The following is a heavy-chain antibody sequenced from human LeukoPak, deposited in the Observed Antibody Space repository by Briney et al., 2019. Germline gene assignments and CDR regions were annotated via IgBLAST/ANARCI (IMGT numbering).Heavy chain of an antibody. V-gene: IGHV3-30-3*01. Sequence: PGGSLRLSCAASGFTFSNAWMSWVRQAPGKGLEWVAVISYDGSNKYYADSVKGRFTISRDNSKNTLYLQMNSLRAEDTAVYYCARDRGVRGVIDYWGQGTLVTVSS. CDR1: GFTFSNAW. CDR3: ARDRGVRGVIDY. J-gene: IGHJ4*02. D-gene: IGHD3-10*01. CDR2: ISYDGSNK.